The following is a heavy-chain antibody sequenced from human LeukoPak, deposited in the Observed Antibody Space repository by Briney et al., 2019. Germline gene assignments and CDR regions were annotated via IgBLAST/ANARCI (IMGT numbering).Heavy chain of an antibody. J-gene: IGHJ4*02. CDR2: IYSTGGI. D-gene: IGHD3-22*01. V-gene: IGHV3-66*01. CDR3: ARFYFDSSGQNSRAY. Sequence: GGSLGLSCAVSGFTVSNNYMSWVRQAPGKGLEWVSVIYSTGGIHYADSVKGRFTISRDSSKNTLFLQMSNLRAEDTAVYYCARFYFDSSGQNSRAYWGQGTQVTVSA. CDR1: GFTVSNNY.